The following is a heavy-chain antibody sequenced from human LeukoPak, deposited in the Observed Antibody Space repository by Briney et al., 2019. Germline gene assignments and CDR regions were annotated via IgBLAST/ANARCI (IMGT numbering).Heavy chain of an antibody. CDR2: ISSSTNYI. V-gene: IGHV3-21*01. CDR1: GFTFTSYS. CDR3: AREIHGSGTYYPFDN. D-gene: IGHD3-10*01. J-gene: IGHJ4*02. Sequence: GGSLRLSCAASGFTFTSYSMNWVRQAPGKGLEWVPSISSSTNYIYYADSVKGRFTISRDNAKKSLYLQMNSLRAEDTAVYYCAREIHGSGTYYPFDNWGQGTLVTVSS.